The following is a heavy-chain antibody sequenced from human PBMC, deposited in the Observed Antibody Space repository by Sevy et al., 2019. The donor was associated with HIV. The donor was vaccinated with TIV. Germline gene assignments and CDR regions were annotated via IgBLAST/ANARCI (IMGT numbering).Heavy chain of an antibody. CDR2: IRYDGGNK. J-gene: IGHJ4*02. Sequence: GGSLRLSCAASGFTFSSYGMQWVRQAPGKGLEWVSFIRYDGGNKDYADSVKGRFTISRDNSKNMLYPQMNSLRAEDTAVYYCAKGSSYFDNWGQGTLVTVSS. D-gene: IGHD6-6*01. CDR3: AKGSSYFDN. V-gene: IGHV3-30*02. CDR1: GFTFSSYG.